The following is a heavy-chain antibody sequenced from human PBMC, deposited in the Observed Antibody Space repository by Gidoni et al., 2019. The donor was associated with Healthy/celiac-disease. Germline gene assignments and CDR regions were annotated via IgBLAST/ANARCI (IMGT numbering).Heavy chain of an antibody. CDR1: VYTFTSYY. V-gene: IGHV1-46*01. D-gene: IGHD3-3*01. Sequence: QVQLVHSGAEVKKPGASVKVSCKASVYTFTSYYMPWVRQAPGQGLEWMGIINPSGGSTSYAQKFQGRVTMTRDTSTSTVYMELSSLRSEDTAVYYCATAPHGIAYYDFWSGYSNIDYWGQGTLVTVSS. CDR3: ATAPHGIAYYDFWSGYSNIDY. J-gene: IGHJ4*02. CDR2: INPSGGST.